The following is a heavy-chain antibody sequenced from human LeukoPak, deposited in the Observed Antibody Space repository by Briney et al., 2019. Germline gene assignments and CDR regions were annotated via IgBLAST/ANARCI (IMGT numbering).Heavy chain of an antibody. D-gene: IGHD3-3*01. CDR3: ARGGVGDFWSGSPSA. Sequence: ASVKVSCKASGGTFSSYAISWVRQAPGQGLEWMGGIIPIFGTANYAQKFQGKVTITTDESTSTAYMELSSLRSEDTAVYYCARGGVGDFWSGSPSAWGKGTTVTVSS. V-gene: IGHV1-69*05. CDR1: GGTFSSYA. J-gene: IGHJ6*04. CDR2: IIPIFGTA.